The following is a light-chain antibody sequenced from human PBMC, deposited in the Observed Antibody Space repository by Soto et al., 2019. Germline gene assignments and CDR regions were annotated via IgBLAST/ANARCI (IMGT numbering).Light chain of an antibody. CDR1: GSNIGSNS. CDR3: GTWESYLSVGV. CDR2: DNN. J-gene: IGLJ2*01. Sequence: QSVLTQPPSVSAAPGQTVTISCSRRGSNIGSNSVSWYQQVPGTAPKLLLYDNNKRPSGIPDRFSGSKSGTSATLGITGLQTADEADYYCGTWESYLSVGVFGGGTKVTVL. V-gene: IGLV1-51*01.